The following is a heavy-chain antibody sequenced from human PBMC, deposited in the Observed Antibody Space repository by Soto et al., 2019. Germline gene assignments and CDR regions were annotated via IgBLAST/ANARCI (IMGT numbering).Heavy chain of an antibody. D-gene: IGHD2-15*01. J-gene: IGHJ6*02. CDR2: IYVGDSDT. CDR1: GYSFTDFW. Sequence: GESLKISCKGSGYSFTDFWIVWVRHMPGKGLEWMGMIYVGDSDTRYSPSFQGQVTISADKSITTAYLQWSSLKASDTAMYYCARYCSGGSCYSDRPMDVWGRGTTVTVSS. CDR3: ARYCSGGSCYSDRPMDV. V-gene: IGHV5-51*01.